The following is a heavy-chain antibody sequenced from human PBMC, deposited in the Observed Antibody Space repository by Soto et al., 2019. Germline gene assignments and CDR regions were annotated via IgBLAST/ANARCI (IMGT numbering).Heavy chain of an antibody. J-gene: IGHJ6*02. D-gene: IGHD2-8*01. Sequence: GASVKVSCKASGYTFTSYGISWVRQAPGQGLEWMGWISAYNGNTNYAQKLQGRVTMTTDTSTSTAYMELRSLRSDDTAVYYCARDRYCTNGVCYTALLYYYYYGTDVWGQGTTVTVSS. CDR2: ISAYNGNT. CDR3: ARDRYCTNGVCYTALLYYYYYGTDV. CDR1: GYTFTSYG. V-gene: IGHV1-18*04.